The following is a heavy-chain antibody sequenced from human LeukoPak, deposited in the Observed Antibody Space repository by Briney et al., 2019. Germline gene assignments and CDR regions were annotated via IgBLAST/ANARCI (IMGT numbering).Heavy chain of an antibody. V-gene: IGHV4-39*01. J-gene: IGHJ3*02. CDR1: VGSLSSSSYY. CDR2: VYYSGSTY. D-gene: IGHD1-26*01. CDR3: VRYRATTAFDI. Sequence: SETLSLTCTVSVGSLSSSSYYSASIRQPPGKGLEWIGSVYYSGSTYYYNPSLQCRVTIFEDTTKHQVPLRLSSVTAADTAVDYCVRYRATTAFDIWGEGTMVTVSS.